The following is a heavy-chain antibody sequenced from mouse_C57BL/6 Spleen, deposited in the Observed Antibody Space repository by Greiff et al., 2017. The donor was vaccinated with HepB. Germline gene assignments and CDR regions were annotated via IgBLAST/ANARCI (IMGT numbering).Heavy chain of an antibody. D-gene: IGHD2-1*01. Sequence: VQLQQSGPELVKPGASVKISCKASGYSFTGYYMNWVKQSPEKSLEWIGEINPSTGGTTYNQKFKAKATLTVDKSSSTAYMQLKSLTSEDSAVYYCARSSYGNYDYAMDYWGQGTSVTVSS. CDR1: GYSFTGYY. CDR3: ARSSYGNYDYAMDY. V-gene: IGHV1-42*01. CDR2: INPSTGGT. J-gene: IGHJ4*01.